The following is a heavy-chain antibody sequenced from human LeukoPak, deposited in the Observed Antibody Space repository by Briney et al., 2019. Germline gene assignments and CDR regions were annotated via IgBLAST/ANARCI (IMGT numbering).Heavy chain of an antibody. CDR2: ISGRGGST. V-gene: IGHV3-23*01. J-gene: IGHJ6*02. Sequence: GGSLRLSCAASGFTFINYAMSWVRQAPGKGLEWVSSISGRGGSTYYADSVKGRFTISRDNSRNTVYLQRNSLRAEDTAVYYCAKGPPYSGMDVWGQGTTVTVSS. CDR3: AKGPPYSGMDV. CDR1: GFTFINYA.